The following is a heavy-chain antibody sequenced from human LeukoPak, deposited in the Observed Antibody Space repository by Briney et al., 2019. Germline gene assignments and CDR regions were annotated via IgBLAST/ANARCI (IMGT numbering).Heavy chain of an antibody. CDR1: GGSFSSFA. CDR3: ARGYSPTIRTTGNDY. Sequence: SVKVSCKASGGSFSSFAISWVRQAPGQGLEWMGGIIPIFGTANYAQKFQGRVTITADESTSTAYMELSSLRSEDTALYYCARGYSPTIRTTGNDYWGQGTLVTVSS. D-gene: IGHD1-1*01. J-gene: IGHJ4*02. CDR2: IIPIFGTA. V-gene: IGHV1-69*13.